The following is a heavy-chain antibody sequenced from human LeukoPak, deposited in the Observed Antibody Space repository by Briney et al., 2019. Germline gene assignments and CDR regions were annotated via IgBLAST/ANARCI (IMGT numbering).Heavy chain of an antibody. J-gene: IGHJ4*02. V-gene: IGHV3-21*01. CDR1: GFTFSSYS. CDR2: ISSSSSYI. CDR3: AMMSLTPFDY. Sequence: GGSLRLSCAASGFTFSSYSMNWVRQAPGKGLEWVSSISSSSSYIYYADSVKGRFTISRDNAKNSLYLQMNSLRAEDTAAYYCAMMSLTPFDYWGQGTLVTVSS.